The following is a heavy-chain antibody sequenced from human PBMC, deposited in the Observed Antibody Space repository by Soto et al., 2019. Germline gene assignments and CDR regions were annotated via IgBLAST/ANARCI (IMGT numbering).Heavy chain of an antibody. CDR3: ARLYPYYDILTGSQIYAFAF. CDR2: MHYGGNS. Sequence: PSETLSLTCSVSGGSISSYFCSWFWKTPGKGLEWIGHMHYGGNSDYNPSLRSRVTISVDTSKNQFSLNLYSVTAADTAVYYCARLYPYYDILTGSQIYAFAFRGQGTMVTVSS. CDR1: GGSISSYF. J-gene: IGHJ3*01. D-gene: IGHD3-9*01. V-gene: IGHV4-59*08.